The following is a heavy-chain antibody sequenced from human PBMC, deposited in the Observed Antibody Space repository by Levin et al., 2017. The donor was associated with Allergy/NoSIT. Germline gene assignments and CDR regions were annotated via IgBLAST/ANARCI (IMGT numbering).Heavy chain of an antibody. CDR2: ISSSSSYI. CDR3: ARVRGNLVQH. V-gene: IGHV3-21*01. J-gene: IGHJ1*01. Sequence: GESLKISCAASGFTFSSYSMNWVRQAPGKGLEWVSSISSSSSYIYYADSVKGRFTISRDNAKNSLYLQMNSLRAEDTAVYYCARVRGNLVQHWGQGTLVTVSS. CDR1: GFTFSSYS.